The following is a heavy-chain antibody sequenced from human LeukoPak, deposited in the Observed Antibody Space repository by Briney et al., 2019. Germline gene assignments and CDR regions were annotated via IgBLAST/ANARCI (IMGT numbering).Heavy chain of an antibody. CDR3: ARDHAGMDS. J-gene: IGHJ4*02. CDR2: ISYDGSNK. D-gene: IGHD3-10*01. CDR1: GFTFSSYA. V-gene: IGHV3-30-3*01. Sequence: GGSLRLSCAASGFTFSSYAMHWVRQAPGKGLEWVAVISYDGSNKYYADSVKGRFTISRDNAKNSLFLQMSSLRAEDTAVYFCARDHAGMDSWGQGTLVTVSS.